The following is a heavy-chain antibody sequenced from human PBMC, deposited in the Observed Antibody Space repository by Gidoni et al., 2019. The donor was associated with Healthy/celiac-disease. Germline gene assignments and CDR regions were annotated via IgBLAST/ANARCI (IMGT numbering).Heavy chain of an antibody. J-gene: IGHJ5*02. V-gene: IGHV3-73*01. CDR1: GFSFSGSA. CDR2: IRSKANSYAT. CDR3: TRAHSTYAVDP. Sequence: EVQLVGSGGGLVQPGGSLNRSWAASGFSFSGSAMPWVRQASGEGLKWVGRIRSKANSYATAYAASVKGRFTISSDDSKNTAYLHMNSLKTEDTAVYYCTRAHSTYAVDPWGQGTLVTVSS. D-gene: IGHD4-4*01.